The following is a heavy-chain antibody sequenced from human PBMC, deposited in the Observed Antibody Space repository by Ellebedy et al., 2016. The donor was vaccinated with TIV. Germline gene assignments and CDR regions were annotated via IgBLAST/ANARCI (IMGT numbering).Heavy chain of an antibody. CDR3: ARAGYSSGYSGYFDY. CDR1: GYTFNIYA. CDR2: INAGNGYT. J-gene: IGHJ4*02. D-gene: IGHD5-18*01. V-gene: IGHV1-3*01. Sequence: AASVKVSCKASGYTFNIYAIHWVRQAPGERLEWMGGINAGNGYTKFSQKFQGTVTITRDTSASTANMELSSLTSEDTAVYYCARAGYSSGYSGYFDYWGQGTLVTVSS.